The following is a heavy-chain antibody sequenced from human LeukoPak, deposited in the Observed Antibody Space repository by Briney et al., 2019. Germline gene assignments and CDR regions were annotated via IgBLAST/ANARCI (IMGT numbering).Heavy chain of an antibody. J-gene: IGHJ4*02. D-gene: IGHD3-9*01. V-gene: IGHV4-4*09. CDR2: IYSSANT. CDR3: ARPSWGPGYPFDY. CDR1: GGSINSHY. Sequence: PSETLSLTCTVSGGSINSHYWSWIRQPPGKGREGIVYIYSSANTNYNPSRKSRVTISVDTSKIQLSLKLRSVTAADTALYYCARPSWGPGYPFDYWGQGTLVSVSS.